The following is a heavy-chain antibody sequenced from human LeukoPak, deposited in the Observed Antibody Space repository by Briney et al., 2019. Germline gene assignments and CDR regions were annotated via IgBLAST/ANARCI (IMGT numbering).Heavy chain of an antibody. D-gene: IGHD6-19*01. CDR3: ARGFGSGWSTLFDY. V-gene: IGHV4-34*01. J-gene: IGHJ4*02. CDR2: INHSGST. CDR1: CGSFSGYY. Sequence: SETLSLTCAVYCGSFSGYYWNCIPQSSGKGVECIGEINHSGSTNYNPSLKSRVTISVDTSKNQFSLKLSSVTAADTTVYYCARGFGSGWSTLFDYWGQGTLVTVSS.